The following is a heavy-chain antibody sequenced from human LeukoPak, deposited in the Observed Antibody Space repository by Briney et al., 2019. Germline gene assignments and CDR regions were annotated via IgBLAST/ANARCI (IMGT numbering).Heavy chain of an antibody. Sequence: SETLSLTCTLSGGSINNYYWSWIRRPPGKGLEWIGYIYYNGNTNYSPSLKSRVTMSVDTSKNLFSLKVSSVTAADTAVYYCARGRSNYYGMDVWGQGTTVTVSS. J-gene: IGHJ6*02. CDR1: GGSINNYY. V-gene: IGHV4-59*01. CDR3: ARGRSNYYGMDV. D-gene: IGHD1-26*01. CDR2: IYYNGNT.